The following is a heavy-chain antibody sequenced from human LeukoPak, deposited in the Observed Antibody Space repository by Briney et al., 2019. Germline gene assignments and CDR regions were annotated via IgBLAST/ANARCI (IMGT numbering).Heavy chain of an antibody. CDR1: GFSVSSDY. D-gene: IGHD5-18*01. CDR3: ARYHTALSY. Sequence: GGSLRLSCAASGFSVSSDYMTWVRQAPGKGLEWVSVIYSGGSTYYADSVKGRFTISRDNSKNTLYLQMNNVRVEDTAVYFCARYHTALSYWGQGTLVTVSS. V-gene: IGHV3-53*01. J-gene: IGHJ4*02. CDR2: IYSGGST.